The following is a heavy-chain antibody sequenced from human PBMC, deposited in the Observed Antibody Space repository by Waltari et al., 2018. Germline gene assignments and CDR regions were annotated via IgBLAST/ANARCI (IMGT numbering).Heavy chain of an antibody. D-gene: IGHD6-6*01. CDR3: ATLEYSTSTYFNF. Sequence: EVQLVQSGAEVKKPGESLKISCQGSGYSFSGHWIGWVRQVHGKGLEWMGIVYPGDSETRYSPSFQGQVTISADKSVSTAFLQWSSLKASDTAIYYCATLEYSTSTYFNFWGQGTLVTVSS. CDR2: VYPGDSET. J-gene: IGHJ4*02. V-gene: IGHV5-51*01. CDR1: GYSFSGHW.